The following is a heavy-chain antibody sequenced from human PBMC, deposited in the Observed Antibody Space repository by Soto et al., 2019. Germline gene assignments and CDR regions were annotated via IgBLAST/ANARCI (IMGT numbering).Heavy chain of an antibody. CDR2: IYYSGST. CDR3: ARAYYDFWSGYPEYYYYYYMDV. Sequence: SETLSLTCTVSGGSISSYYWSWIRQPPGKGLEWIGYIYYSGSTNYNPSLKSRVTISVDTSKNQFSLKLSSVTAADTAVYYCARAYYDFWSGYPEYYYYYYMDVWGKGTTVTVSS. CDR1: GGSISSYY. V-gene: IGHV4-59*08. D-gene: IGHD3-3*01. J-gene: IGHJ6*03.